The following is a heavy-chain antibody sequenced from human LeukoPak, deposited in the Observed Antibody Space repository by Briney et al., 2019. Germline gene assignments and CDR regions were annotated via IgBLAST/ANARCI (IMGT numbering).Heavy chain of an antibody. V-gene: IGHV3-21*01. CDR3: ARDEGADY. Sequence: GGSLRLSCAASGFTFSSYGMNWVRQAPGKGREWFSSFSSSSSYIYYADSVKGRFTISRDNAKNSLYLKMNSLRAEDTAVYYCARDEGADYWGQGTLVTVSS. CDR1: GFTFSSYG. CDR2: FSSSSSYI. D-gene: IGHD3-16*01. J-gene: IGHJ4*02.